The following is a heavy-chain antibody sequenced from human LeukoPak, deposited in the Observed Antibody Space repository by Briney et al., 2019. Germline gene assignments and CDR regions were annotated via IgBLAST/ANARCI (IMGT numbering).Heavy chain of an antibody. CDR2: INPSGDTT. CDR3: ARDFQYYYGSGSYYFDY. V-gene: IGHV1-46*01. Sequence: ASVKVSCKASGYTFTTYYMHWVRQAPGQGLEWMGIINPSGDTTGYAQKFQGRVTMTRDTSTSTVYMELRSLRDEDTAIYYCARDFQYYYGSGSYYFDYWGQGTLVTVSS. D-gene: IGHD3-10*01. J-gene: IGHJ4*02. CDR1: GYTFTTYY.